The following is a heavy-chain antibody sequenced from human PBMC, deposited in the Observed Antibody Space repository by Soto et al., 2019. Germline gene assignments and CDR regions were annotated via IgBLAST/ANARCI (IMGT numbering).Heavy chain of an antibody. Sequence: QVQLQQWGAGLLKPSETLSLTCAVYGGSFSGYYWSWIRQPPGKGLEWIGEINHSGSTNYNPSLKSRVTISVDTAKNQCSLKLRSVTAADTAVYYCARGFGRNYWGQGTLVTVSS. V-gene: IGHV4-34*01. CDR1: GGSFSGYY. CDR3: ARGFGRNY. CDR2: INHSGST. J-gene: IGHJ4*02. D-gene: IGHD1-26*01.